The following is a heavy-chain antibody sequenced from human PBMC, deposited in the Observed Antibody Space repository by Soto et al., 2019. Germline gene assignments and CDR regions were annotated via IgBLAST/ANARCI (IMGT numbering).Heavy chain of an antibody. Sequence: ASVKVSCKASGGTFSSYAISWVRQAPGQGLEWMGGIIPIFGTANYAQKFQGRVTITADESTSTAYMELSSLRSEDTAVYYCARGYIVVVPAADPRGYYYYYGMDGWGQGTTVTVSS. V-gene: IGHV1-69*13. CDR1: GGTFSSYA. D-gene: IGHD2-2*01. CDR3: ARGYIVVVPAADPRGYYYYYGMDG. CDR2: IIPIFGTA. J-gene: IGHJ6*01.